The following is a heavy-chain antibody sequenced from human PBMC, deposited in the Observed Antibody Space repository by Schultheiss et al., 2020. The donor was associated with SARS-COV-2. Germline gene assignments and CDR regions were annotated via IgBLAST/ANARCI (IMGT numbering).Heavy chain of an antibody. CDR2: ISGSGGST. CDR3: AKVRYYDSSGYYYRPDAFDI. Sequence: GESLKISCAASGFTFSSYSMNWVRQAPGKGLEWVSAISGSGGSTYYADSVKGRFTISRDNSKNTLYLQMNSLRAEDTAVYYCAKVRYYDSSGYYYRPDAFDIWGQGTMVTVSS. D-gene: IGHD3-22*01. CDR1: GFTFSSYS. V-gene: IGHV3-23*01. J-gene: IGHJ3*02.